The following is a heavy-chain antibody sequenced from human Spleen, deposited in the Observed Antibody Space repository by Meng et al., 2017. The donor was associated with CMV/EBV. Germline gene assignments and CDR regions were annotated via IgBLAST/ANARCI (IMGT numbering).Heavy chain of an antibody. CDR1: GGSISSYY. J-gene: IGHJ5*02. V-gene: IGHV4-59*01. Sequence: VSGGSISSYYWSWIRQPPGKGLEWIGYIYYSGSTNYNPSLKSRVTISVDTSKNQFSLKLSSVTAADTAVYYYARDKAVTTVTHTFDPWGQGTLVTVSS. CDR2: IYYSGST. CDR3: ARDKAVTTVTHTFDP. D-gene: IGHD4-11*01.